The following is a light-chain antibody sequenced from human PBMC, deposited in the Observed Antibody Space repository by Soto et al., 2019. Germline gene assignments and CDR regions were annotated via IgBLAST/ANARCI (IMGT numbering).Light chain of an antibody. V-gene: IGLV2-14*01. J-gene: IGLJ2*01. CDR3: TSFTSSNTPVV. CDR1: SSDVGGYYY. CDR2: EVS. Sequence: QSALTQPASVSGSPGQSITISCTGTSSDVGGYYYVSWYQHHPGKAPKLMIYEVSHRPSGVSNRFSGSKSDNTASLTISGLQAEDDADYYCTSFTSSNTPVVFGGGTKLTVL.